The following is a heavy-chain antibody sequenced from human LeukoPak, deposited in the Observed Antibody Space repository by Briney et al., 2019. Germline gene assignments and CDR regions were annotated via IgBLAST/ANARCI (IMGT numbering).Heavy chain of an antibody. J-gene: IGHJ4*02. CDR3: ARFGEDGYNYYSIDY. CDR2: ITSSSSYI. CDR1: GFTFSSYN. D-gene: IGHD5-24*01. V-gene: IGHV3-21*01. Sequence: PGGSLRLSCAASGFTFSSYNMNWVRQAPGKGLEWVSSITSSSSYIYYADSVKGRFTISRDNAKNSLYLQMNSLRAEDTAVYYCARFGEDGYNYYSIDYWGQGTLVTVSS.